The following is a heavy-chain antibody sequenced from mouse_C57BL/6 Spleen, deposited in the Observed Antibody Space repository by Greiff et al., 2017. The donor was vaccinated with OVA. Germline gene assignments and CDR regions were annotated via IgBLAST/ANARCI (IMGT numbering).Heavy chain of an antibody. CDR3: ARTFYFYFDY. J-gene: IGHJ3*01. CDR2: IDPANGST. Sequence: VQLQQSVAELVRPGASVKLSCTASGFTFNDTYMHWVKQRPEKGLEWIGKIDPANGSTRYPPKFQGKATMTANTSSNTAYLQLSSLTSEDSAVYYCARTFYFYFDYWGQGTLVTVSA. CDR1: GFTFNDTY. D-gene: IGHD2-4*01. V-gene: IGHV14-3*01.